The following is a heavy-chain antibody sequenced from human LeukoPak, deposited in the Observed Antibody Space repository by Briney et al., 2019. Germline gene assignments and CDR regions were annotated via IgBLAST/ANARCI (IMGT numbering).Heavy chain of an antibody. CDR3: ARGLSSGWQGH. J-gene: IGHJ4*02. CDR1: GFTFSSFE. V-gene: IGHV3-48*03. Sequence: SGGSLRLSCAASGFTFSSFEMNWVRQAPGKGLEWLSYISSSGTTINYADSVKGRFTISRDTAKNSLYLQMNSLRAEDTAVYYCARGLSSGWQGHWGQGTLVTVSS. CDR2: ISSSGTTI. D-gene: IGHD6-19*01.